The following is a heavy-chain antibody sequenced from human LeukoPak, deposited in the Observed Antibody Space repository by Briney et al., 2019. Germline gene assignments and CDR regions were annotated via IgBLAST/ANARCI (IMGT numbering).Heavy chain of an antibody. J-gene: IGHJ6*02. CDR1: GFALSAYW. Sequence: GGSLRLSCAASGFALSAYWMNWVRQAPGKGLQWLANIKQDGTVQHYVDSVKGRFTISRDNAKNSLFLQMNSLRAEDTARYYCARDYPATGAMDVWGQGTTVTVS. CDR2: IKQDGTVQ. V-gene: IGHV3-7*01. CDR3: ARDYPATGAMDV.